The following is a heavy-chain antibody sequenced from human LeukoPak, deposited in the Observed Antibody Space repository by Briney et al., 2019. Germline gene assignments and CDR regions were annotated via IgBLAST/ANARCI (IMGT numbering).Heavy chain of an antibody. CDR1: GYSFTKNW. CDR2: IDPSDSYT. D-gene: IGHD1/OR15-1a*01. CDR3: ARGLTRSFDY. J-gene: IGHJ4*02. V-gene: IGHV5-10-1*01. Sequence: GESLKISCKGSGYSFTKNWISWVRQMPGKGLEWVGTIDPSDSYTNYSPSFQGHVTISADKSISTAYLQWSSLKASDTAMYYCARGLTRSFDYWGQGTLVTVSS.